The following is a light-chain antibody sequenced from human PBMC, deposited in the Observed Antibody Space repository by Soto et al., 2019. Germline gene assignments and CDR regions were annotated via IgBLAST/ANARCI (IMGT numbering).Light chain of an antibody. CDR1: QSVGSY. V-gene: IGKV3-11*01. CDR2: DAS. CDR3: QQRGNWPVT. J-gene: IGKJ1*01. Sequence: EIVLTHSPATLSLSPGERATLSCRASQSVGSYFAWYQQKPGQAPRLLIYDASNMATGIPARFSGSGSGTDFTLTISSLEPDDFAVYYCQQRGNWPVTFGQGTRVDIK.